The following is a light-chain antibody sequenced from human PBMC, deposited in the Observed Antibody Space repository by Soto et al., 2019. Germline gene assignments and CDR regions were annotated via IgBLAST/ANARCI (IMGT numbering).Light chain of an antibody. V-gene: IGKV3-15*01. CDR2: GAP. CDR1: QRMSTN. J-gene: IGKJ1*01. Sequence: IVMTQSPATLSQSPSERSTLSCRPSQRMSTNLAWYHQRPGHAPRLLTYGAPPRATGIPARCSGSGSGTDFTLTICSLQSEDFAVYYCQQYNKGPVTFGQGTKVDIK. CDR3: QQYNKGPVT.